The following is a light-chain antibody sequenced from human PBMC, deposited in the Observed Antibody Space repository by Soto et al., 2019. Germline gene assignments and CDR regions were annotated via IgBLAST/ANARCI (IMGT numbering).Light chain of an antibody. CDR2: TAS. V-gene: IGKV1-9*01. CDR3: QQLNDFPIS. Sequence: IQLTQSPSSLSASIGDRVTNTCRASQGISSYLAWYQQKPGKAPKLLIYTASTLQTGVPSRFSGSGSGTDFTLTISSLQPEDFATYYCQQLNDFPISFGQGIRLDIQ. J-gene: IGKJ5*01. CDR1: QGISSY.